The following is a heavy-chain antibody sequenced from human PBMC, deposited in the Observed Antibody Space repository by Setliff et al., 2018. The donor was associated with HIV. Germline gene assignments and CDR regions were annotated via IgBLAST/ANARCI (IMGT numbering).Heavy chain of an antibody. D-gene: IGHD3-22*01. V-gene: IGHV1-8*02. CDR1: GYTFSSYD. CDR2: MNPNSGNT. Sequence: ASVKVSCKASGYTFSSYDINWVRQATGQGLEWMGWMNPNSGNTGYAQKFQGRVTMTRDTSISTAYMELNNLKFEDTAVYYCERARRDSYDRGRRNHYYIDVWGKGTTVTVSS. J-gene: IGHJ6*03. CDR3: ERARRDSYDRGRRNHYYIDV.